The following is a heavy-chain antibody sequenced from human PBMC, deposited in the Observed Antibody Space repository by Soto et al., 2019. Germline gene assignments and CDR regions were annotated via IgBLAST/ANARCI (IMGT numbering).Heavy chain of an antibody. Sequence: PGGSLRLSCAASGFTFSTYAMHWVRQAPGKGLEYVSAISSNGGSTYYANSVKGRFTISRDNSKNTLYLQMGSLRAEDMAVYYCARGLWLSRLGSFGQFDYWGQGTQVTVSS. CDR1: GFTFSTYA. V-gene: IGHV3-64*01. J-gene: IGHJ4*02. D-gene: IGHD6-19*01. CDR3: ARGLWLSRLGSFGQFDY. CDR2: ISSNGGST.